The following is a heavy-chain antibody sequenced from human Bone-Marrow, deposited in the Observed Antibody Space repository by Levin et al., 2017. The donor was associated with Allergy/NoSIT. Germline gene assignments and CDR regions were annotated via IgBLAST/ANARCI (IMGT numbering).Heavy chain of an antibody. CDR2: IYWDDEK. CDR3: AHNSEYPLHWALGH. J-gene: IGHJ1*01. D-gene: IGHD2/OR15-2a*01. CDR1: GFSLSTSGMG. V-gene: IGHV2-5*02. Sequence: VSGPTLVKPTQTLTLTCTFSGFSLSTSGMGVAWIRQPPGKALEWLGIIYWDDEKRYSSSLKSRLTITKDTSKNQVVLTMTNMDPVDTATYFCAHNSEYPLHWALGHWGQGTLVTVSS.